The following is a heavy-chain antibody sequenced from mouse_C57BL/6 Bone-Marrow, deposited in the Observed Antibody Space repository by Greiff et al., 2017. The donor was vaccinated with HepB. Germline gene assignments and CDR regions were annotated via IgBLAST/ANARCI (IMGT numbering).Heavy chain of an antibody. CDR2: INYDGSST. J-gene: IGHJ4*01. CDR1: GFTFSDYY. CDR3: ARANYGNYDYAMDY. D-gene: IGHD2-1*01. V-gene: IGHV5-16*01. Sequence: EVKLVESEGGLVQPGSSMKLSCTASGFTFSDYYMAWVRQVPEKGLEWVANINYDGSSTYYLDSLKSRFIISRDNAKNILYLQMSSLKSEDTATYYCARANYGNYDYAMDYWGQGTSVTVSS.